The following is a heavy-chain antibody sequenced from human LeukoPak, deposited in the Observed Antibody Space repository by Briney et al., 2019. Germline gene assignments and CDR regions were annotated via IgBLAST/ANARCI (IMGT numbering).Heavy chain of an antibody. D-gene: IGHD1-20*01. CDR1: VGSISSYY. CDR2: IYYSGST. Sequence: SETLSLTCTVSVGSISSYYWSWIRQPPGKGLEWIGYIYYSGSTNYNPSLKSRVTISVDTSKNQFSLKLSSVTAADTAVYYCARDQGYNWNYLDYWGQGTLVTVSS. CDR3: ARDQGYNWNYLDY. V-gene: IGHV4-59*01. J-gene: IGHJ4*02.